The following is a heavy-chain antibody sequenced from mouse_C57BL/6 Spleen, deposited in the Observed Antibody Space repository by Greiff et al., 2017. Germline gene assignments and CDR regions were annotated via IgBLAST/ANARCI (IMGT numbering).Heavy chain of an antibody. J-gene: IGHJ3*01. D-gene: IGHD1-1*01. V-gene: IGHV1-26*01. CDR2: INPNNGGP. Sequence: EVQLQQSGPELVKPGASVKISCKASGYTFTDYYMNWVKQSPGKSLEWIGDINPNNGGPSSNQKLKGKATLTVDKSSSTVYMELRSLRSEDSAVYYCASPYCYGSSSFAYWGQGTLVTVSA. CDR3: ASPYCYGSSSFAY. CDR1: GYTFTDYY.